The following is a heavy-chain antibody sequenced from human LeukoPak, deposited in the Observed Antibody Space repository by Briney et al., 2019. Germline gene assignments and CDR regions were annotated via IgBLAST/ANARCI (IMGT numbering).Heavy chain of an antibody. J-gene: IGHJ4*02. Sequence: PSETLSLTCAVYGGSFSGYYWSWIRQHPGKGLEWIGYIYYSGSTYYNPSLKSRVTISVDTSKNQFSLRLRSVTAADTAVYYCATAGYSGFDFNFDYWGQGTLVTVSS. V-gene: IGHV4-31*11. CDR3: ATAGYSGFDFNFDY. CDR2: IYYSGST. D-gene: IGHD5-12*01. CDR1: GGSFSGYY.